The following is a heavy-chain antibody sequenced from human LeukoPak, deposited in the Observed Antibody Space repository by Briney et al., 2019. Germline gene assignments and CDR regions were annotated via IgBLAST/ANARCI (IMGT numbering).Heavy chain of an antibody. J-gene: IGHJ5*02. D-gene: IGHD2-8*01. CDR1: EFSVGSNY. Sequence: PGGSLRLSCAASEFSVGSNYMTWVRQAPGKGLERVSLIYSGGSTYYADSVKGRFTISRDNAKNTLYLQMNSLRAEDTAVYYCARERLINPNWFDPWGQGTLVTVSS. CDR3: ARERLINPNWFDP. CDR2: IYSGGST. V-gene: IGHV3-66*01.